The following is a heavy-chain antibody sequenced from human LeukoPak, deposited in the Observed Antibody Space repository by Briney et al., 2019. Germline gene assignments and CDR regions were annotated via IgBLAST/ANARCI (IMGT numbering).Heavy chain of an antibody. CDR3: AKEDAYCSGGVCPIDY. CDR2: ISGSGGGT. Sequence: GGSLRLSCTASGLTFSSCAMSWVRQAPGKGLEWVSAISGSGGGTYYADSVRGRFTISRDNSKNTLYLQMNSLRAEDTAVYYCAKEDAYCSGGVCPIDYWGQGTLVTVSS. CDR1: GLTFSSCA. D-gene: IGHD2-8*02. V-gene: IGHV3-23*01. J-gene: IGHJ4*02.